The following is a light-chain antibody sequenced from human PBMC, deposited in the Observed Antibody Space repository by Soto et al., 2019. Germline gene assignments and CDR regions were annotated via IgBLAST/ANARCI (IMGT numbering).Light chain of an antibody. V-gene: IGKV3-11*01. CDR2: DAS. Sequence: EIVLTQSPATLSLSPGERVTLSCRASQSVSRSLAWYQQKPGQAPRLLIYDASNRATGIPARFSGSGSGTDFTLTISSLEPEDSAVYYCQQRFNWRTFGQGTRLEIK. CDR3: QQRFNWRT. J-gene: IGKJ5*01. CDR1: QSVSRS.